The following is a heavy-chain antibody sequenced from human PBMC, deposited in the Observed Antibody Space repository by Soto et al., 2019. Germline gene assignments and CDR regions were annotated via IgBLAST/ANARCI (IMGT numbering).Heavy chain of an antibody. CDR3: ARDRYYDSGGADV. Sequence: QVQLVQSGAEVKKPGSSVKVSCTASGGTFSSYAISWVRQAPGQGLEWMGGIIPIFGTANYAQKFQGRVTITADESTSTAYRELGGLRSEDTAVYYCARDRYYDSGGADVWGQGTTVTVSS. CDR1: GGTFSSYA. V-gene: IGHV1-69*12. D-gene: IGHD3-22*01. CDR2: IIPIFGTA. J-gene: IGHJ6*02.